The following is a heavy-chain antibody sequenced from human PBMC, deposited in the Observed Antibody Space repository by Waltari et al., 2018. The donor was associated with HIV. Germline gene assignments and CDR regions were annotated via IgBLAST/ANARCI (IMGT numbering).Heavy chain of an antibody. Sequence: EVQLVESGGGLVKPGGSLRLSCAASGFIFSNAWMSWVRQAPGKGLEWVGRIKSKTASGSIDHAAPLKGRFTISRDDSKNTLYLHLNSLKTEDTALYYCTTGLDNFFDYWGLGTLVTVSS. D-gene: IGHD1-20*01. V-gene: IGHV3-15*01. J-gene: IGHJ4*02. CDR2: IKSKTASGSI. CDR1: GFIFSNAW. CDR3: TTGLDNFFDY.